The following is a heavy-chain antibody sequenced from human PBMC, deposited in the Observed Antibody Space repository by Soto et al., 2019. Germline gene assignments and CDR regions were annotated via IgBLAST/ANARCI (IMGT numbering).Heavy chain of an antibody. CDR3: ARWGRCNYVFDY. D-gene: IGHD4-4*01. Sequence: ASVKVSCKASGYTFTGYYMYWVRQAPGQGLEWMGWINPNSGGTNYAQKFQGRVIMTRDTSISTAYMELSRLRSDDTAVYYCARWGRCNYVFDYWGQGTLVTVSS. CDR2: INPNSGGT. V-gene: IGHV1-2*02. CDR1: GYTFTGYY. J-gene: IGHJ4*02.